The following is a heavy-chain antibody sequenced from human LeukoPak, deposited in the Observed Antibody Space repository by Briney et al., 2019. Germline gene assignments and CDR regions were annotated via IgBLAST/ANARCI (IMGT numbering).Heavy chain of an antibody. CDR2: ISSSSSYI. D-gene: IGHD6-13*01. Sequence: GGSLRLSCAASGFTFSSYSMNWVRQAPGKGLEWVSSISSSSSYIYYADSVKGRFTISRDNAKNSLYLQMNSLRAEDTAVYYCARDQTPYSSSLHIFDYWGQGTLVTVSS. V-gene: IGHV3-21*01. J-gene: IGHJ4*02. CDR3: ARDQTPYSSSLHIFDY. CDR1: GFTFSSYS.